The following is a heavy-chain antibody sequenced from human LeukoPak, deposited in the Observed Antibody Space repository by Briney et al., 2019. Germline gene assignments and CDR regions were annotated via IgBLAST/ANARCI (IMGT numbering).Heavy chain of an antibody. CDR2: ISTGSHYT. D-gene: IGHD3-10*01. CDR3: ARFYGLETWNDAFDI. J-gene: IGHJ3*02. V-gene: IGHV3-11*03. CDR1: AFTFSDYY. Sequence: GGSLRLSCAASAFTFSDYYMSWIRQAPGKGLEWVSYISTGSHYTNYADSVKGRFTISRDDARNSLFLQINSLRAEDMAVYYCARFYGLETWNDAFDIWGQGTMVTVSS.